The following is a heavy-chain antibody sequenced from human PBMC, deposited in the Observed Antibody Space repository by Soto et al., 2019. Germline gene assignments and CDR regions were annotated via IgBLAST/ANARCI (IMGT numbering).Heavy chain of an antibody. J-gene: IGHJ5*02. D-gene: IGHD2-2*01. Sequence: ASVNVSCKASGYTFTVYYMHWVLQAPGQGLEWMGWINPNSGGTNYAQKFQGWVTMTRDTSISTAYMELSRLRSDDTAVYYCARDEEFCSSTSCWNWFDPCGQGTLVTVSS. CDR3: ARDEEFCSSTSCWNWFDP. CDR2: INPNSGGT. CDR1: GYTFTVYY. V-gene: IGHV1-2*04.